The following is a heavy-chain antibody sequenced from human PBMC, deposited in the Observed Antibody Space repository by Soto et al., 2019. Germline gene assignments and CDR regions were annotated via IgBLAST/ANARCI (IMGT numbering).Heavy chain of an antibody. J-gene: IGHJ4*02. CDR2: IIPILGIA. D-gene: IGHD6-19*01. CDR3: ARDGSSGWTEAYFDY. Sequence: SVKVSCKASGYTFTSYDISWVRQAPGQGHEWMGRIIPILGIANYAQKFQGRVTITADKSTSTAYMELSSLRSEDTAVYYCARDGSSGWTEAYFDYWGQGTLVTVSS. CDR1: GYTFTSYD. V-gene: IGHV1-69*04.